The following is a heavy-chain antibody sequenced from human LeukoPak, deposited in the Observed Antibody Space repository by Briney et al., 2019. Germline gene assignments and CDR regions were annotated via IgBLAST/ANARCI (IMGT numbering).Heavy chain of an antibody. CDR1: GYTFTSYA. D-gene: IGHD3-16*02. V-gene: IGHV1-3*01. Sequence: ASVKVSCKASGYTFTSYAMHWVRQAPGQRLEWMGWINAGNGNTKYSQKFQGRVTITRDTSASTAYMELSSLRSEDTAVYYCATNMITFGGVIVWGQGTLVTVSS. CDR2: INAGNGNT. CDR3: ATNMITFGGVIV. J-gene: IGHJ4*02.